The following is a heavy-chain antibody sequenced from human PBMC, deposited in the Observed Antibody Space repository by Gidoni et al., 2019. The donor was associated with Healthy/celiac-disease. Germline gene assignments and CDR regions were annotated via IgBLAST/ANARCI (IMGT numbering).Heavy chain of an antibody. CDR1: GGSISSRSYY. CDR3: ARLRPYLDYGDYIDY. CDR2: IYYSGST. J-gene: IGHJ4*02. Sequence: QLQLQESGPGLVKPSETLSLTCTVSGGSISSRSYYWGWIRQPPGKGLEWIGSIYYSGSTYYNPSLKSRVTISVDTSKNQFSLKLSSVTAADTAVYYCARLRPYLDYGDYIDYWGQGTLVTVSS. D-gene: IGHD4-17*01. V-gene: IGHV4-39*01.